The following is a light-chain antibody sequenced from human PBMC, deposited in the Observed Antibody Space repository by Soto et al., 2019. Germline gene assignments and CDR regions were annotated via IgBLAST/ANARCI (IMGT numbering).Light chain of an antibody. CDR1: QSIGSW. Sequence: DIQMTQSPSTLSASVGDRVTITCRASQSIGSWLAWFQQKAGKAPKLLIYKVSSLASGVPSRFSGSESGTEFTLTISSLQPDDFATYYCQQYNTNPWTFGQGTKVEIK. CDR2: KVS. J-gene: IGKJ1*01. CDR3: QQYNTNPWT. V-gene: IGKV1-5*03.